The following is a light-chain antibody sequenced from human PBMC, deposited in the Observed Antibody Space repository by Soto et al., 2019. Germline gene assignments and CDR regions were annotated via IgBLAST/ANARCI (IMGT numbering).Light chain of an antibody. CDR2: GAS. V-gene: IGKV3-15*01. CDR3: QLYNNWPPLT. Sequence: EIVMTQSPATLSVSPGERVTLSCRASQTVRSYLAWYQQTPGQAPRLLIYGASTRATGISARFSGSGSGTELSLTISSLQSEDVAVYYCQLYNNWPPLTFGGGTKVEIK. J-gene: IGKJ4*01. CDR1: QTVRSY.